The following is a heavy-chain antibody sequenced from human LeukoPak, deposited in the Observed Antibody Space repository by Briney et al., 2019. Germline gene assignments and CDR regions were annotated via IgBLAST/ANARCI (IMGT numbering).Heavy chain of an antibody. CDR3: ARGDYHGSGSYYTTTNWFDP. J-gene: IGHJ5*02. CDR2: IYYSGST. Sequence: SQTLSPTCTVSGGSIRSGDYYWSWIRQPPGKGLEWIGYIYYSGSTYYNPSLKSRVTISVDTSKNQFSLKLSSVTAADTAVYYCARGDYHGSGSYYTTTNWFDPWGQGTLVTVSS. CDR1: GGSIRSGDYY. D-gene: IGHD3-10*01. V-gene: IGHV4-30-4*01.